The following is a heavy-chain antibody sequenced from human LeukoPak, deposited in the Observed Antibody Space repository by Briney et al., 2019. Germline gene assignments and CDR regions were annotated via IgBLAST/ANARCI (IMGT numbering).Heavy chain of an antibody. CDR1: GFTVSSNY. CDR2: IYSGGST. CDR3: ARDHEWWRDSGYDPGAFDI. J-gene: IGHJ3*02. D-gene: IGHD5-12*01. V-gene: IGHV3-53*01. Sequence: PGGSLRLSCAASGFTVSSNYMSWVRQAPGKGLEWVSVIYSGGSTYYADSVKGRFTISRDNSKNTLYLQMNSLRAEDTAVYYCARDHEWWRDSGYDPGAFDIWGQGTMVTVSS.